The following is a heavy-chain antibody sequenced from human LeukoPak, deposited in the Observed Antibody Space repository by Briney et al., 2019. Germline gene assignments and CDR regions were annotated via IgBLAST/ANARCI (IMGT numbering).Heavy chain of an antibody. CDR1: GFTFSSDW. CDR2: INSGGSST. J-gene: IGHJ4*02. CDR3: AKVDNWKYGHHDY. D-gene: IGHD1-1*01. V-gene: IGHV3-74*01. Sequence: GGSLRLSCAASGFTFSSDWMHWVRQAPGKGLVWVSRINSGGSSTSYADSVKGRFTISRDNAKNTLYLQMNSLRAEDTAVYYCAKVDNWKYGHHDYWGQGTLVTVSS.